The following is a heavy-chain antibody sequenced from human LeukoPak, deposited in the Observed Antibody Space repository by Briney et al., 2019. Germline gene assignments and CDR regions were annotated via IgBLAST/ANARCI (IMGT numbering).Heavy chain of an antibody. CDR3: ARTGIQLWLRGPFDY. J-gene: IGHJ4*02. CDR1: GGSFSGYY. Sequence: SETLSLTCAVYGGSFSGYYWSWIRQPPGKGLEWIGEINHSGSTNYNPSLMSRVTISVDTSKNQFSLKLSSVTAADTAVYYCARTGIQLWLRGPFDYWGQGTLVTVSS. D-gene: IGHD5-18*01. V-gene: IGHV4-34*01. CDR2: INHSGST.